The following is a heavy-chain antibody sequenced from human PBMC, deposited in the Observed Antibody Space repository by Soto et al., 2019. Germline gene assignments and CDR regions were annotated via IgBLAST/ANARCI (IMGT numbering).Heavy chain of an antibody. J-gene: IGHJ4*02. CDR1: GYTFTSYG. D-gene: IGHD1-1*01. CDR2: ISAHNGNT. CDR3: ARGRYGDY. Sequence: QVHLVQSGAEVKKPGASVKVSCKASGYTFTSYGITWVRQAPGQGLEWMGWISAHNGNTDYAQKLQGRVIVTRDTSTSTAYMELRSLISDEPAVHYCARGRYGDYWGQGALVTVSS. V-gene: IGHV1-18*01.